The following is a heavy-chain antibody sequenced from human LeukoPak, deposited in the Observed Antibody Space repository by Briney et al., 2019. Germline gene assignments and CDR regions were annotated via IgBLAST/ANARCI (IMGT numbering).Heavy chain of an antibody. V-gene: IGHV3-11*04. D-gene: IGHD3-22*01. CDR3: ARFRYYYDSSGSPD. J-gene: IGHJ4*02. CDR1: GFTFSDYY. CDR2: ISSSGSTI. Sequence: GGSLRLFCAASGFTFSDYYMSWIRQAPGKGLEWVSYISSSGSTIYYADSVKGRFTISRDNAKNSLYLQMNSLRAEDTAVYYCARFRYYYDSSGSPDWGQGTLVTVSS.